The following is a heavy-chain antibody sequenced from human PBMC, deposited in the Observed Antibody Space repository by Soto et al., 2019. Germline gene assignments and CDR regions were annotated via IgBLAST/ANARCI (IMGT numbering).Heavy chain of an antibody. CDR1: GFTFRSSA. Sequence: ASAKVSCKTSGFTFRSSAVQWVRQARGQRLEWIGWLVVGTGNTNYAQKFQQRVTISSDRSTNTVSMELSSLTSEDTAVYYCATGAYCSGGSCSDYYYYYYGMDLWGQGTTVTVSS. J-gene: IGHJ6*02. D-gene: IGHD2-15*01. V-gene: IGHV1-58*01. CDR2: LVVGTGNT. CDR3: ATGAYCSGGSCSDYYYYYYGMDL.